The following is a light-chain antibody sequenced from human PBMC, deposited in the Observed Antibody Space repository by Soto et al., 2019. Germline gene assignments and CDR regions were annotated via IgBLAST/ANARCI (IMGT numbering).Light chain of an antibody. Sequence: QSVLTQPRSVSGSPGQSVTISCTGTSSDVGGYNFVSWYQQYPGKAPKLIIYDVRKRPSGVPDRFSGSKSGNAASLTISGLQAEDEADYYCCSCAGTYTLWVFGGGTKVTVL. CDR1: SSDVGGYNF. CDR2: DVR. J-gene: IGLJ3*02. CDR3: CSCAGTYTLWV. V-gene: IGLV2-11*01.